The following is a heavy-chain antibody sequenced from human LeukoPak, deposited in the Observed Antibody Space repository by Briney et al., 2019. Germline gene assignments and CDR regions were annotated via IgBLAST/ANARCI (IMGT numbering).Heavy chain of an antibody. D-gene: IGHD3-22*01. CDR1: GFSLSTSGMC. Sequence: RESGPALVKPTQTLTLTCTFSGFSLSTSGMCVSWIRQPPGKALEWLARIDWDDDKYYSTSLKTRLTISKDTSKNQVVLTMTNMDPVDTATYYCARLTMTPLGYWFDPWGQGTLVTISS. CDR2: IDWDDDK. V-gene: IGHV2-70*11. CDR3: ARLTMTPLGYWFDP. J-gene: IGHJ5*02.